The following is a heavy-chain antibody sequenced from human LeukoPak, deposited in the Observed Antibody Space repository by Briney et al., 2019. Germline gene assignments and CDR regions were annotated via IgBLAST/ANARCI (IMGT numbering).Heavy chain of an antibody. V-gene: IGHV3-23*01. CDR1: GLTFSSYA. CDR2: ISGSGGST. CDR3: AKDMLYCSSTSCPGY. Sequence: GGSLRLSCAASGLTFSSYAMSWVRQAPGKGLEWVSAISGSGGSTYYADSVKGRFTISRDNSKNTLYLQMNSLRAEDTAVYYCAKDMLYCSSTSCPGYWGQGTLVTVSS. J-gene: IGHJ4*02. D-gene: IGHD2-2*01.